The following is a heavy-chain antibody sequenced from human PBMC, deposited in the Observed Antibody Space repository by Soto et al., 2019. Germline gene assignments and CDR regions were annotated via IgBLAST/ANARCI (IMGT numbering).Heavy chain of an antibody. CDR1: GFTFSSYA. Sequence: EVQLLESGGGLVQPGGSLRLSCAASGFTFSSYALSWVRQAPGKGLEWVSAISGSGGTTYYAESVKGRFTFSRDNSKNTLYLHMNSLRAEDTAVYYCAKTANGWFSAFDIGGQGTMVTVSS. V-gene: IGHV3-23*01. D-gene: IGHD6-19*01. CDR2: ISGSGGTT. CDR3: AKTANGWFSAFDI. J-gene: IGHJ3*02.